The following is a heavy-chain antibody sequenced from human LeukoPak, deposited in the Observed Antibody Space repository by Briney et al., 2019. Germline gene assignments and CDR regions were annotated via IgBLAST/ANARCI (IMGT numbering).Heavy chain of an antibody. CDR1: GFTFSNAW. J-gene: IGHJ4*02. CDR2: IKSKTDGGTT. CDR3: ARDSGLGEYPFDY. Sequence: GGSLRLSCAASGFTFSNAWMSWVRQAPGKGLEWVGRIKSKTDGGTTDYAAPVKGRFTISRDDSKNTLYLQMNSLKTEDTAVYYCARDSGLGEYPFDYWGQGTLVTVSS. V-gene: IGHV3-15*01. D-gene: IGHD3-16*01.